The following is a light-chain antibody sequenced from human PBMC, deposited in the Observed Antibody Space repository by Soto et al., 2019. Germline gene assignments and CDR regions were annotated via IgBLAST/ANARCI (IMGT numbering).Light chain of an antibody. CDR3: QQYGSSPFT. V-gene: IGKV3-20*01. J-gene: IGKJ5*01. Sequence: EIVLTQSPGTLSLSPGERATLSCRASQSVSNNYLAWYQQKPGQAPRLLIYGASYRAAGIPDRFSGSGSGTDFTLTISRLEPEDFAVYYCQQYGSSPFTFGQGTRLEIK. CDR2: GAS. CDR1: QSVSNNY.